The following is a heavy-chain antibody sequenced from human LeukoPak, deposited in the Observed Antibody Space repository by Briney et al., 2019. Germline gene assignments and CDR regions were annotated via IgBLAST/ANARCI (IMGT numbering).Heavy chain of an antibody. CDR3: ARAGRADGDYHYFDY. CDR1: GVIFNNFA. V-gene: IGHV3-30-3*01. D-gene: IGHD4-17*01. Sequence: PGGSLRLSCAPSGVIFNNFAFHWVRQAPGKGLEWIAAVSYDGSNKYYADSVRGRLTISRDNSKNTLYLQMNSLRAEDTAVYYCARAGRADGDYHYFDYWGQGTLVTVPS. CDR2: VSYDGSNK. J-gene: IGHJ4*02.